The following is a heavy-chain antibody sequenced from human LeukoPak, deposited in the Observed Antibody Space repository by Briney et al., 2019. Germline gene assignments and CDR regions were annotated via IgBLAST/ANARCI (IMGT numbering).Heavy chain of an antibody. J-gene: IGHJ4*02. CDR1: GGSISSGSYY. CDR3: ARRNYYDYFFDY. D-gene: IGHD3-22*01. V-gene: IGHV4-61*02. Sequence: SETLSLTCTVSGGSISSGSYYWSWIRQPAGKGLEWIGRIYTSGSTNYNPSLKGRVTISVDTSKNQFSLKLSSVTAADTAVYYCARRNYYDYFFDYWGQGTLVTVSS. CDR2: IYTSGST.